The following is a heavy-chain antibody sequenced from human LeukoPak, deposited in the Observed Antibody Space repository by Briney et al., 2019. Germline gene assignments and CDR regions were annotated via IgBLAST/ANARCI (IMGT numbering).Heavy chain of an antibody. D-gene: IGHD5-12*01. Sequence: GGSLRLSCAASGFTFSSYWMHWVRQAPGKGLVWVSRINGDGSTNSDGSGTSYADSVKGRFTISRDNAKSTVYLQMNSLRAEDTAVYYCARIGLRNYYYGMDVWGQGTTVTVSS. CDR2: INGDGSTNSDGSGT. CDR1: GFTFSSYW. V-gene: IGHV3-74*01. J-gene: IGHJ6*02. CDR3: ARIGLRNYYYGMDV.